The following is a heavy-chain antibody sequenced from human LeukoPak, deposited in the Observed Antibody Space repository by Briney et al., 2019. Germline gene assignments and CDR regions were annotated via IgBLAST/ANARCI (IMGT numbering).Heavy chain of an antibody. D-gene: IGHD5-12*01. CDR3: ARAIVGTENFDY. Sequence: GGSLRLSCAASGFSFSTYAMHWVPQAPGKGLEGVRVVSHDTRTKYYTDSLKGRLTISRDNSKNTLYLQMNGLRTDDTAVYYCARAIVGTENFDYWGQGTLVTVSS. CDR2: VSHDTRTK. CDR1: GFSFSTYA. J-gene: IGHJ4*02. V-gene: IGHV3-30*10.